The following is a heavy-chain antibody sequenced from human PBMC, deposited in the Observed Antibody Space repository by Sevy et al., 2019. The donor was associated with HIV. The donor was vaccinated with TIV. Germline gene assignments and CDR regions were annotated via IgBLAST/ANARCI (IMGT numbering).Heavy chain of an antibody. Sequence: GGSLRRSCAASGFTFSSYAMHWVRQAPGKGLEWVAVISYDGSNKYYADSVKGRFTISRDNSKNTLYLQMNSLRAEDTAMYYCARHGGEQQLVWYYFDYWGQGTLVTVSS. J-gene: IGHJ4*02. D-gene: IGHD6-13*01. CDR1: GFTFSSYA. CDR3: ARHGGEQQLVWYYFDY. V-gene: IGHV3-30-3*01. CDR2: ISYDGSNK.